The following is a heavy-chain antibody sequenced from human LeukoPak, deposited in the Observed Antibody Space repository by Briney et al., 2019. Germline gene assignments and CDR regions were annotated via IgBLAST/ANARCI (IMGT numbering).Heavy chain of an antibody. D-gene: IGHD2-21*02. CDR2: ISSSGSTI. V-gene: IGHV3-11*01. CDR3: ARWPLFGVVVTAIEAYYYYGMDV. J-gene: IGHJ6*02. CDR1: GFTFSDYY. Sequence: PGGSLRLSCAASGFTFSDYYMSWIRQAPGKGLEWVSYISSSGSTIYYADSVKGRFTIPRDNAKNSLYLQMNSLRAEDTAVYYCARWPLFGVVVTAIEAYYYYGMDVWGQGTTVTVSS.